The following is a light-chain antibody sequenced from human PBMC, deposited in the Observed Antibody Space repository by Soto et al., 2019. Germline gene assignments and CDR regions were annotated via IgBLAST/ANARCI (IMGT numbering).Light chain of an antibody. Sequence: IPMTQSPSSLSASVGDKITITCRASQGITNYLAWYQQKPGKVPKLLIYAASTLQSGVPSRFSGSGSGTDFTLTITSLQPEDVATYYCQTYNSAPFTFGPGTKVDIK. CDR3: QTYNSAPFT. CDR2: AAS. CDR1: QGITNY. J-gene: IGKJ3*01. V-gene: IGKV1-27*01.